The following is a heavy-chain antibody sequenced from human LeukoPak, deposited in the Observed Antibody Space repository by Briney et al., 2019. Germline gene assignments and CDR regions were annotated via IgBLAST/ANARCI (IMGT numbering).Heavy chain of an antibody. V-gene: IGHV4-39*07. D-gene: IGHD3-22*01. CDR3: ARATITMISDAFDI. J-gene: IGHJ3*02. CDR2: IYYSGST. Sequence: SETLSLTCTVSGGSISSSSYYWGWIRQPPGKGLEWIGSIYYSGSTYYNPSLKSRVTISVDTSKNQFSLKLSSVTAADTAVYYCARATITMISDAFDIRGQGTMVTVSS. CDR1: GGSISSSSYY.